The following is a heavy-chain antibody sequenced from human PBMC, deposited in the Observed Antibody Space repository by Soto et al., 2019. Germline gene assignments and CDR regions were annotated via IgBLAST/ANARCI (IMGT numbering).Heavy chain of an antibody. J-gene: IGHJ4*02. CDR2: ISGSSDST. V-gene: IGHV3-23*01. D-gene: IGHD3-3*02. CDR1: GFIFSSYV. CDR3: AKESHFSMALDY. Sequence: GGSLRLSCAASGFIFSSYVMNWVRQAPGKGLEWVSAISGSSDSTFYADSTKGRFTISRDNSKNTLYLQMNSLRAEDTAVYYCAKESHFSMALDYWGQGTLVTVSS.